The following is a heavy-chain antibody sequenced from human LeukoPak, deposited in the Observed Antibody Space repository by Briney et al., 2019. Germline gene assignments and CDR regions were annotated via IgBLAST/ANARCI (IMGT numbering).Heavy chain of an antibody. CDR3: ARDRPWFDP. CDR2: INTDGSNT. V-gene: IGHV3-74*01. J-gene: IGHJ5*02. Sequence: GGSLRLSCAASGFIFSSYWMHWVRQAPGKGLVWVSRINTDGSNTAYADSVKGRFTISRDNAKNMLYLQMNSLRAEDTAVYYCARDRPWFDPWGQGTLVTVSS. CDR1: GFIFSSYW.